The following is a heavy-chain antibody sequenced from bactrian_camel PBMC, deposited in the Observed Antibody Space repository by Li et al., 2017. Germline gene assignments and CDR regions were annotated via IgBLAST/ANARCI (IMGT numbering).Heavy chain of an antibody. CDR1: GLKYSNTC. CDR2: IFTGGGNT. CDR3: AASLTVCSSTHWTTGYSSY. Sequence: HVQLVESGGGSVQAGGSLRLSCAASGLKYSNTCLGWIRQRPGKEREGVVAIFTGGGNTYYDDSVRGRFTLSQDNDKTTLYLQMNSLKPDDSAVYYCAASLTVCSSTHWTTGYSSYWGQGTQVTVS. V-gene: IGHV3S54*01. D-gene: IGHD6*01. J-gene: IGHJ4*01.